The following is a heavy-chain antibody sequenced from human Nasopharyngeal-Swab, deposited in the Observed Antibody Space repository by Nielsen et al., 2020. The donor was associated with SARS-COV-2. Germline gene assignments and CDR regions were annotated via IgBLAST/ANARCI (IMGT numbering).Heavy chain of an antibody. V-gene: IGHV3-11*04. CDR2: ISTSGRST. D-gene: IGHD3-16*01. CDR1: GFTFSDYY. J-gene: IGHJ4*02. CDR3: ARDWGAGYDY. Sequence: GESLKISCAASGFTFSDYYMAWIRQAPGKGLEWVSYISTSGRSTDSADSVKGRFTISRDNANNLLFLQMNSLRAEDTAVYYCARDWGAGYDYWGQGTLVTVSS.